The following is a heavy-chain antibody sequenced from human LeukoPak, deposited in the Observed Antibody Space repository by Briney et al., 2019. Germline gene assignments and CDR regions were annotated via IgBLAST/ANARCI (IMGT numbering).Heavy chain of an antibody. V-gene: IGHV4-39*01. CDR3: ARREYKYGYFDF. D-gene: IGHD5-18*01. CDR2: IYYSGST. J-gene: IGHJ4*02. CDR1: GGSVSSSSYY. Sequence: PSETLSLTCTVSGGSVSSSSYYWGWIRQPPGKGLEWIVSIYYSGSTYYIPSLVSRVTISVDTSKNQFSLNLRSVTAADTAVYYCARREYKYGYFDFWGQGTLVTVSS.